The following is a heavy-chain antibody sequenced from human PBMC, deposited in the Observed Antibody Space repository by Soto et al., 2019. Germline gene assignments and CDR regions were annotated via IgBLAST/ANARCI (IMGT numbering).Heavy chain of an antibody. CDR2: INPIYGTA. CDR1: GYTLTSYA. Sequence: AASVKVSCKASGYTLTSYAMHWVRQAPGQGLEWMGGINPIYGTANYAQKFQGRVTITTDESTSTAYMELSSLRSEDTAVYYCARDPGYQLPDPWGQGTLVTVSS. CDR3: ARDPGYQLPDP. J-gene: IGHJ5*02. V-gene: IGHV1-69*05. D-gene: IGHD2-2*01.